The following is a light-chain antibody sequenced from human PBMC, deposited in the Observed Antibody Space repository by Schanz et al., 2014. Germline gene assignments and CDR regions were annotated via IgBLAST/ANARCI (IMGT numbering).Light chain of an antibody. CDR1: KLGGKS. CDR3: QVWDSSSDHWV. J-gene: IGLJ3*02. CDR2: DDS. V-gene: IGLV3-21*02. Sequence: SYELTQPPSVSVAPGQTARITCGGNKLGGKSVHWYQQQPGQAPVLVVYDDSDRPSGIPERFSGSNSGNTATLTISRVEDGDEDDYYCQVWDSSSDHWVFGGGTKLTVL.